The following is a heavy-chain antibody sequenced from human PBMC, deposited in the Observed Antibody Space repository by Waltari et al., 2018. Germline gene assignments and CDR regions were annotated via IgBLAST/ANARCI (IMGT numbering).Heavy chain of an antibody. Sequence: QVQLVQSGAEVKKPGSSVKVSCKASGGTFSSYAISWVRQAPGQGLEWMGGIIPIFGTANYAQKFQGRVTITADESTSTAYMELSSLRAEDTAVYYCAKETSSGWPAGYYMDVWGKGTTVTVSS. CDR3: AKETSSGWPAGYYMDV. CDR1: GGTFSSYA. CDR2: IIPIFGTA. V-gene: IGHV1-69*12. D-gene: IGHD6-19*01. J-gene: IGHJ6*03.